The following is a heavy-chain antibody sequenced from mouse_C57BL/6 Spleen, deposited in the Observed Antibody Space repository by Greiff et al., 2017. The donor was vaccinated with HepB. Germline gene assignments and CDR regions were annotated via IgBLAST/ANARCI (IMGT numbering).Heavy chain of an antibody. J-gene: IGHJ3*01. CDR3: AAMVTTGFAY. Sequence: VKPGASVTMSCKASGYTFTDYNMHWVKQSHGKSLEWIGYINPNNGGTSYNQKFKGKATLTVNKSSSTAYMELRSLTSEDSAVYYCAAMVTTGFAYWGQGTLVTVSA. V-gene: IGHV1-22*01. D-gene: IGHD2-2*01. CDR1: GYTFTDYN. CDR2: INPNNGGT.